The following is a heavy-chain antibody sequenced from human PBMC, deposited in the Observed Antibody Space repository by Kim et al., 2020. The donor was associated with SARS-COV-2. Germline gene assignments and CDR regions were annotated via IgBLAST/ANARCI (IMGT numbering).Heavy chain of an antibody. D-gene: IGHD3-22*01. Sequence: ASVKVSCKASGYTFTGYYMHWVRQAPGQGLEWMGWINPNSGGTNYAQKFQGWVTMTRDTSISTAYMELSRLRSDDTAVYYCARESDPTYDSSGYYSTPARDAFDIWGQGTMVTVSS. CDR2: INPNSGGT. CDR3: ARESDPTYDSSGYYSTPARDAFDI. J-gene: IGHJ3*02. V-gene: IGHV1-2*04. CDR1: GYTFTGYY.